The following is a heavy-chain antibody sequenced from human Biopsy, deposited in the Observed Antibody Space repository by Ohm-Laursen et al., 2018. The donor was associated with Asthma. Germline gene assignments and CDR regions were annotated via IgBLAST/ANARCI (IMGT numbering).Heavy chain of an antibody. Sequence: TLSLTCTVSGGSIISSSWWSWVRQTPGKGLEWIGEIYHSGPTNYNPSLKSRVTISVDKSKNQFSLKLTSVTAADTAVYYCARTTYGHDGFDPWGQGTLVTVSP. V-gene: IGHV4-4*02. D-gene: IGHD4-17*01. CDR2: IYHSGPT. CDR1: GGSIISSSW. CDR3: ARTTYGHDGFDP. J-gene: IGHJ5*02.